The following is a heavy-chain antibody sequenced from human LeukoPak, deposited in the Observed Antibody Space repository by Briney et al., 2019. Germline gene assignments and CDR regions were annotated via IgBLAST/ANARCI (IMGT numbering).Heavy chain of an antibody. D-gene: IGHD3-3*01. Sequence: PSETLSLTCAVYGGSFSGYYWSWIRQPPGKGLEWVGEINHSGSTNYNPSLKSRVTISVDMSKNQFSLKLSSVTAADTAVYYCARGHYDFWSGPFDYWGQGTLVTVSS. CDR3: ARGHYDFWSGPFDY. CDR2: INHSGST. V-gene: IGHV4-34*01. CDR1: GGSFSGYY. J-gene: IGHJ4*02.